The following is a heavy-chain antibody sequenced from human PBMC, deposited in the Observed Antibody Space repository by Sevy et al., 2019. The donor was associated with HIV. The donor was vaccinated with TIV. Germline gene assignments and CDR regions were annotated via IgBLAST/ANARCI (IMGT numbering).Heavy chain of an antibody. CDR2: VYSGGAT. D-gene: IGHD2-15*01. CDR3: ARVGYCRGGTCFSGFYYAMDV. CDR1: GFTLTNVF. Sequence: GGSLRLSCAVSGFTLTNVFFSWVRQAPGKGLEWVAVVYSGGATYYADSVKGRFTISRDKSKSTLYLQMKSLRAEDTAVYYCARVGYCRGGTCFSGFYYAMDVWGQGTTVTVSS. V-gene: IGHV3-53*01. J-gene: IGHJ6*02.